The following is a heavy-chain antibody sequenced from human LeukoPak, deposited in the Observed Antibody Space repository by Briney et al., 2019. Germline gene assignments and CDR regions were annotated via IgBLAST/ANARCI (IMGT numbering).Heavy chain of an antibody. J-gene: IGHJ5*01. CDR3: ARARGTYSNALDS. Sequence: GGSLRLSCVASEFTFSNYGMHWVRQAPGKGLEWVALIRSDGSNEYYEDSVKGRFTISRDNSKNILYLQMNSLRAEDTAVYYCARARGTYSNALDSWGQGSLVTVSS. D-gene: IGHD2-15*01. CDR1: EFTFSNYG. V-gene: IGHV3-30*02. CDR2: IRSDGSNE.